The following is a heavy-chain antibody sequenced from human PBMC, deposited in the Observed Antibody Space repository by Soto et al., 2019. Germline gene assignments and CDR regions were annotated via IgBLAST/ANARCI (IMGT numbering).Heavy chain of an antibody. D-gene: IGHD2-15*01. Sequence: PGGSLRLSCAASGFTFSSYWVSWVRQAPGKGLEWVANIKQDGSEKYYVDSVKGRFTISRDNAKNSLYLQMNSLRAEDTAVYYCARFPFHSGSHDAFDTWGQGTMVTVSS. CDR3: ARFPFHSGSHDAFDT. V-gene: IGHV3-7*01. CDR2: IKQDGSEK. CDR1: GFTFSSYW. J-gene: IGHJ3*02.